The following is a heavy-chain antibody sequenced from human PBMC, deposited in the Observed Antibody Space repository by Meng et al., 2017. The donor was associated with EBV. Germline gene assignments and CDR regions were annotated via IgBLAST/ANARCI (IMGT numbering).Heavy chain of an antibody. D-gene: IGHD2-15*01. CDR3: ARGRGVYCSGGSCYPGWFDP. CDR2: MNPNSGNT. Sequence: QVAVGQSGAEVKKPGASVKVSCKASGYTFTSYDINWVRQATGQGLEGMGWMNPNSGNTGYAQKFQGRVTMTRNTSISTAYMELSSLRSEDTAVYYCARGRGVYCSGGSCYPGWFDPWGQGTLVTVSS. V-gene: IGHV1-8*01. J-gene: IGHJ5*02. CDR1: GYTFTSYD.